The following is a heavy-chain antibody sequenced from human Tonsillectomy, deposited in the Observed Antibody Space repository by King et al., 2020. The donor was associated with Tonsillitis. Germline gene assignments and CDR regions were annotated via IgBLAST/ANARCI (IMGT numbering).Heavy chain of an antibody. V-gene: IGHV4-39*01. D-gene: IGHD4-23*01. CDR3: AGRGGWVYGGNSIFDY. J-gene: IGHJ4*02. Sequence: QLQESGPGLVKPSETLSLTCTVSGGSISSSSYYWGWIRQPPGKGLEWIGSIYYSGSTYYNPSLKSRVTISVDTSKNQFSLKLSSVTAADTAVYYCAGRGGWVYGGNSIFDYWGQGTLVTVSS. CDR1: GGSISSSSYY. CDR2: IYYSGST.